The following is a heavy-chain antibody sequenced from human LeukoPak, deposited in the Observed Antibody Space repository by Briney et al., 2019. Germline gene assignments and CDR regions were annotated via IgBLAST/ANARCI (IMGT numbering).Heavy chain of an antibody. J-gene: IGHJ5*02. CDR1: GGSISSYY. V-gene: IGHV4-4*07. CDR3: AREVVVVVPAATVWFDP. Sequence: SETLSLTCTVSGGSISSYYWSWTRQPAGKGLEWIGRIYTSGSTNYNPSLKSRVTMSVDTSKNQFSLKLSSVTAADTAVYYCAREVVVVVPAATVWFDPWGQGTLVTVSS. D-gene: IGHD2-2*01. CDR2: IYTSGST.